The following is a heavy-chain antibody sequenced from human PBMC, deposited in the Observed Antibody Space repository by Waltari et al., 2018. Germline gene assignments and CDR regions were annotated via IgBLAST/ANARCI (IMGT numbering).Heavy chain of an antibody. Sequence: EVKLLKSGGGLVQPGGSRRLSCVASGFTVRKNAMSWVRQGAGKGLVWVSTIGVDGRSTFYPYSVKGRFTISKDNSMNTLYLQMTRLRAEDTAVYYCANEGGDAFDTWGQGAMVTVSS. CDR3: ANEGGDAFDT. CDR2: IGVDGRST. CDR1: GFTVRKNA. V-gene: IGHV3-23*01. D-gene: IGHD1-26*01. J-gene: IGHJ3*02.